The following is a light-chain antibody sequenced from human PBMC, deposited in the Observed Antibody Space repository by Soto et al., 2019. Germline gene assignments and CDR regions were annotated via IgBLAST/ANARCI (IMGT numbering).Light chain of an antibody. V-gene: IGKV3-20*01. J-gene: IGKJ1*01. Sequence: EIVVTQSPATLSASPGERVTLSCRASQFVSSRLAWYQQRPGQVPRLLIYDTSRRATGIPDRFSGSGSGTDFTLTISRLEPEDFAVYYCQQYGSSPWTFGQGTKVEIK. CDR3: QQYGSSPWT. CDR1: QFVSSR. CDR2: DTS.